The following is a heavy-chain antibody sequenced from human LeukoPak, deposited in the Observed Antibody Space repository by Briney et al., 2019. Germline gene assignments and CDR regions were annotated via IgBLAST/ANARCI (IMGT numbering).Heavy chain of an antibody. D-gene: IGHD1-26*01. CDR3: VKDFVGARDY. Sequence: GRSLRLSCAASGFTFRTYWMHWVRQAPGKGLVWVSRITPDGSRTDHADSVRGRFTISRDDAKNTLYLQMDSLRAEDTAVYYCVKDFVGARDYWGQGTLVTVTS. CDR1: GFTFRTYW. CDR2: ITPDGSRT. J-gene: IGHJ4*02. V-gene: IGHV3-74*01.